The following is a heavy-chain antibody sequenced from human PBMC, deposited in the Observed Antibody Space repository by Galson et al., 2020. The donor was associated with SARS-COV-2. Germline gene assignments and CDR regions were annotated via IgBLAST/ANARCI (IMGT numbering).Heavy chain of an antibody. CDR3: ARDGTHYDSSGYYPPDAFDI. V-gene: IGHV1-46*01. CDR1: GYTFTSYY. CDR2: INPSGGST. J-gene: IGHJ3*02. Sequence: ASVKVSCKASGYTFTSYYMHSVRQAPGQGLEWMGIINPSGGSTSYAQKFQGRVTMTRDTSTSTVYMELSSLRSEDTAVYYCARDGTHYDSSGYYPPDAFDIWGQGTMVTVSS. D-gene: IGHD3-22*01.